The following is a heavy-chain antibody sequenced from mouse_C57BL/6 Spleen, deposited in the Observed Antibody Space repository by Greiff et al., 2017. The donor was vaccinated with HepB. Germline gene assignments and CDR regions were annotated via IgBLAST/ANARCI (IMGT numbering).Heavy chain of an antibody. Sequence: VQLVESGAELVRPGTSVKVSCKASGYAFTNYLIEWVKQRPGQGLEWIGVINPGSGGTNYNEKFKGKATLTADKSSSTAYMQLSSLTSEDSAVYFCARECDGYYYYAMDYWGQGTSVTVSS. CDR1: GYAFTNYL. J-gene: IGHJ4*01. CDR2: INPGSGGT. D-gene: IGHD2-3*01. V-gene: IGHV1-54*01. CDR3: ARECDGYYYYAMDY.